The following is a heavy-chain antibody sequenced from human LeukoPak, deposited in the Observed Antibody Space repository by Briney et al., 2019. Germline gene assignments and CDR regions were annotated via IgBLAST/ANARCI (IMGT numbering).Heavy chain of an antibody. CDR2: ITPSGGT. D-gene: IGHD5-24*01. J-gene: IGHJ4*02. CDR1: GYTFTSYA. Sequence: ASVKVSCKASGYTFTSYAMHWVRQAPGQELEWMGWITPSGGTNYPQKFQGRVAITRDTSITTAYMDLSRLTPDDTAVYYCARDRYGDGFAHFDYWGQGALVTVSS. V-gene: IGHV1-2*02. CDR3: ARDRYGDGFAHFDY.